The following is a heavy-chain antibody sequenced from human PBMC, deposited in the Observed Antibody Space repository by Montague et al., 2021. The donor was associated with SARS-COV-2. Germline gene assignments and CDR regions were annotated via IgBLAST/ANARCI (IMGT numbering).Heavy chain of an antibody. CDR3: ARWDPQTLTLIGLRGKSASDY. CDR2: INHSGTT. V-gene: IGHV4-34*01. J-gene: IGHJ4*02. D-gene: IGHD4-23*01. Sequence: SETLSLTCTVSGGSISNYYWNWIRQSPGKGLEWIAEINHSGTTNXNFNPSLRSRVTISVDTSKSQFSLKLSSVTAADTGVYYCARWDPQTLTLIGLRGKSASDYWGQGTLVTVSS. CDR1: GGSISNYY.